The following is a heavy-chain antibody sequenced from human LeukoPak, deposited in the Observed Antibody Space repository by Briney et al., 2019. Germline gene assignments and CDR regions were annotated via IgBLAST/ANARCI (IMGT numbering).Heavy chain of an antibody. CDR3: ARVRRAGYCSGGSCYPGYWYFDL. Sequence: GGSLRLSCAASGFTFSSYAMSWVRQAPGKGLEWVSVIYSGGSTYYADSVKGRFTISRDNSKNTLYLQMNSLRAEDTAVYYCARVRRAGYCSGGSCYPGYWYFDLWGRGTLVTVSS. CDR1: GFTFSSYA. V-gene: IGHV3-53*01. D-gene: IGHD2-15*01. J-gene: IGHJ2*01. CDR2: IYSGGST.